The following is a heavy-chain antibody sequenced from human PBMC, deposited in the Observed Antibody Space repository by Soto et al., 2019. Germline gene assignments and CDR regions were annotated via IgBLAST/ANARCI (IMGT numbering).Heavy chain of an antibody. V-gene: IGHV1-18*01. CDR2: ISAHNGNT. CDR1: GYTFTSYG. J-gene: IGHJ4*02. Sequence: QVHLVQSGAEVKKPGASVKVSCKASGYTFTSYGITWVRQAPGQGLEWMGWISAHNGNTDCAQKLQGRVTVTRATAPSTAYMELGSLRSDDAAVYYCARGRSGDYWGQGALVTVSS. CDR3: ARGRSGDY.